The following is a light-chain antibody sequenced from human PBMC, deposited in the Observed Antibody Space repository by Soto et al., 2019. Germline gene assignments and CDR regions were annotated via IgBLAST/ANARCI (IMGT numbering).Light chain of an antibody. CDR3: SSYTRSSTRV. CDR2: DVS. CDR1: SSDVGDYNY. Sequence: QSVLTQPASVSGSPGQSITISCTGTSSDVGDYNYVSWYQQHPGKAPKRMSFDVSNRPSGVSNRFSGSKSGNTASLTISGLQAEDEADYYCSSYTRSSTRVFGTGTTVNVL. J-gene: IGLJ1*01. V-gene: IGLV2-14*01.